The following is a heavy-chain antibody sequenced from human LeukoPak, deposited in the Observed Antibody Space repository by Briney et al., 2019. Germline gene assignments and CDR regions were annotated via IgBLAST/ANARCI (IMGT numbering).Heavy chain of an antibody. CDR1: GGSFSGYY. V-gene: IGHV4-34*01. Sequence: SETLSLTCADYGGSFSGYYWSWIRQPPGKGLEWIGEINHSGSTNYNPSLKSRVTISVDTSKNQFSLKLSSVTAADTAVYYCAGGDYDILTGYSWGQGTLVTVSS. CDR3: AGGDYDILTGYS. J-gene: IGHJ5*02. CDR2: INHSGST. D-gene: IGHD3-9*01.